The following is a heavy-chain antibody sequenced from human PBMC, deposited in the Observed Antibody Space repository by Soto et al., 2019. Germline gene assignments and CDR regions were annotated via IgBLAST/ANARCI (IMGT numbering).Heavy chain of an antibody. Sequence: GGSLRLSCAASGFTFNTYWMSWVRQAPGKGLEWVANIKPDGSEKWYVDSVKGRFTISRDNSEDTLYLQMNSLRVEDTAVYYCAKDTYFHDSSGYYIFDYWGQGTLVTVSS. V-gene: IGHV3-7*01. CDR1: GFTFNTYW. CDR3: AKDTYFHDSSGYYIFDY. CDR2: IKPDGSEK. D-gene: IGHD3-22*01. J-gene: IGHJ4*02.